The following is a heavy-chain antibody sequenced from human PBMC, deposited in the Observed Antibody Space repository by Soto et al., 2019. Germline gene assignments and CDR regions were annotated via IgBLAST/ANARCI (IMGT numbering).Heavy chain of an antibody. CDR2: INPNSGGT. V-gene: IGHV1-2*02. CDR1: GYTFTGYY. Sequence: SVKVSCKASGYTFTGYYMHWVRQAPGQGLEWMGWINPNSGGTNYAQKFQGRVTMTRDTSISTAYMELSRLRSDDTAVYYCARSIAAAGPRGAFDIWGQGTMVTVS. J-gene: IGHJ3*02. CDR3: ARSIAAAGPRGAFDI. D-gene: IGHD6-13*01.